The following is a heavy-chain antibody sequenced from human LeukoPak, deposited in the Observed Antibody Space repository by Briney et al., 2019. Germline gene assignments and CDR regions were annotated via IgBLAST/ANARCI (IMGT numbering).Heavy chain of an antibody. V-gene: IGHV3-21*01. CDR1: GFTFSTYY. J-gene: IGHJ4*02. CDR2: ITTSRSYI. CDR3: ARDLGGYSYGSHFDY. D-gene: IGHD5-18*01. Sequence: PGGSLRLSCAASGFTFSTYYMNWVRQAPGKGLEWVSSITTSRSYIYYADSVKGRFTISRDNAKNCLYLQMNSLRAEDTAVYYCARDLGGYSYGSHFDYWGQGTLVTVSS.